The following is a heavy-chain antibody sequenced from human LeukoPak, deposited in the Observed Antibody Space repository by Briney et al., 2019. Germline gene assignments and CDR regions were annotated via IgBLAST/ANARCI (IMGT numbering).Heavy chain of an antibody. CDR2: IYYSGST. CDR1: GGSLSSYY. Sequence: SETLSLTCTVSGGSLSSYYWSWIRQPPGKGLEWIGYIYYSGSTNYNPSLTSRVTISVDTSNNQLSLKVNSVTAADTAMYYCVKSNSRYQPWTLDIWGRGTMVTVSS. D-gene: IGHD2-2*01. J-gene: IGHJ3*02. CDR3: VKSNSRYQPWTLDI. V-gene: IGHV4-59*01.